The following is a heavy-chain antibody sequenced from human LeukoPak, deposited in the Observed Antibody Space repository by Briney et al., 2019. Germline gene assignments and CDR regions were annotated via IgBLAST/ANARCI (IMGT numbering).Heavy chain of an antibody. J-gene: IGHJ6*03. V-gene: IGHV3-7*01. CDR1: GFTFSSYW. CDR2: IKQDGSEK. D-gene: IGHD4-23*01. CDR3: ARGYGGNSGWYYYTDV. Sequence: GGSLRLSCAASGFTFSSYWMSWVRQAPGKGLEWVANIKQDGSEKYYVDSVKGRFTISRENAKNSLYLQMNSLRAEDTAVYYCARGYGGNSGWYYYTDVWGTGTTVTVSS.